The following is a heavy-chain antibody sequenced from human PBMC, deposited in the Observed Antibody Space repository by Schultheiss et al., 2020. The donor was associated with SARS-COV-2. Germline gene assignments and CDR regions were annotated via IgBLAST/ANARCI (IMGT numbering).Heavy chain of an antibody. Sequence: SETLSLTCAVYGGSLSGYDWNWIRQSPGKGLEWIGYIYYSGSTYYNPSLKSRVTISEDTSKNQVSLKVSSVTAADTAVYYCARLKILAATTSPFYYYYAMDVWGQGTTVTVSS. J-gene: IGHJ6*02. D-gene: IGHD2-15*01. V-gene: IGHV4-34*01. CDR3: ARLKILAATTSPFYYYYAMDV. CDR1: GGSLSGYD. CDR2: IYYSGST.